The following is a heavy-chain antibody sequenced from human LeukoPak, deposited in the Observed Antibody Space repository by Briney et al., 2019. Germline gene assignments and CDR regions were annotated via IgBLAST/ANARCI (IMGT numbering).Heavy chain of an antibody. CDR3: AKLDIVVVPAALVDY. D-gene: IGHD2-2*01. V-gene: IGHV3-23*01. Sequence: PGGSLRLSCAASGFTFSSYAMSWVRQAPVKGLEWVSAISGSGGSTYYADSVKGRFTISRDNSKNTLYLQMNSLRAEDTAVYYCAKLDIVVVPAALVDYWGQGTLVTVSS. J-gene: IGHJ4*02. CDR1: GFTFSSYA. CDR2: ISGSGGST.